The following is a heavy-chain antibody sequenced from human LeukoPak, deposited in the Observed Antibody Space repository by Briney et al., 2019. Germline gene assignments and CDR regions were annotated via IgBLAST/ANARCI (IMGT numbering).Heavy chain of an antibody. CDR3: ARDLAGAAAGIIPLFDY. Sequence: SETLSLTCTVSGGSISSSSYYWGWIRQPPGKGLEWIGSIYYSGSTYYNPSLKGRVTISVDTSKNQFSLKLSSVTAADTAVYYCARDLAGAAAGIIPLFDYWGQGTLVTVSS. CDR1: GGSISSSSYY. V-gene: IGHV4-39*07. J-gene: IGHJ4*02. CDR2: IYYSGST. D-gene: IGHD6-13*01.